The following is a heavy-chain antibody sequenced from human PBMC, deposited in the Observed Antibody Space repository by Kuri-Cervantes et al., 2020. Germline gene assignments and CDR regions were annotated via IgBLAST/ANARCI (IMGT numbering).Heavy chain of an antibody. Sequence: LRLSCAVSGGSISSGGYYWSWIRQPAGKGLEWIGRIYTSGSTNYNPSLKSRVTISVDTSKNQFSLKLSSVTAADTAVYYCARGRRGWYAFDIWGQGKMVTVSS. CDR1: GGSISSGGYY. J-gene: IGHJ3*02. D-gene: IGHD6-19*01. CDR2: IYTSGST. CDR3: ARGRRGWYAFDI. V-gene: IGHV4-61*02.